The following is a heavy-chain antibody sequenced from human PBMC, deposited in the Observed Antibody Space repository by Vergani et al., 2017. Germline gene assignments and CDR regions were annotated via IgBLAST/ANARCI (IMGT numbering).Heavy chain of an antibody. J-gene: IGHJ6*02. Sequence: QVQLVQSGAEVKKPGASVKVSCKASGYTFTSYAMHWVRQAPGQRLEWMGWINAGNGNKKYSQKFQGRVTITRDTSASTAYMELSSLRSEDTAVYYCAGTFYXEWELLGVGYYYYGMDVWGQGTTVTVSS. D-gene: IGHD1-26*01. CDR3: AGTFYXEWELLGVGYYYYGMDV. CDR2: INAGNGNK. V-gene: IGHV1-3*01. CDR1: GYTFTSYA.